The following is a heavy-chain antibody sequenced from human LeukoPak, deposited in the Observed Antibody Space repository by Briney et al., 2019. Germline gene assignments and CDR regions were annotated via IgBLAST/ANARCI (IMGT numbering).Heavy chain of an antibody. CDR1: GFTFGSYW. V-gene: IGHV3-7*01. CDR2: IKKDGSAK. J-gene: IGHJ4*02. CDR3: ARLSGEVTVFDY. D-gene: IGHD2-21*02. Sequence: PGGSLRLSCAASGFTFGSYWMSWVRQAPGKGLEWVATIKKDGSAKYYVDSVKGRFTISRDNAENSLFLQMSTLRAEDTAVYYCARLSGEVTVFDYSRQGTLVTVSS.